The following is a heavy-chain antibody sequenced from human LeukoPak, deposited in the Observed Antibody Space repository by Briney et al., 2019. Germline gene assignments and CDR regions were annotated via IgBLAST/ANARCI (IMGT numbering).Heavy chain of an antibody. Sequence: GESLKISCKGSGYSFTSYWIGWVRQMPGKGLEWMGIIYPGDPDTRYSPSFADHVTISADKSISTAYLQWNSLRASDTAMYYCARHLLGNAYFMDYWGQGTPVTVSS. J-gene: IGHJ4*02. CDR2: IYPGDPDT. D-gene: IGHD2/OR15-2a*01. CDR1: GYSFTSYW. CDR3: ARHLLGNAYFMDY. V-gene: IGHV5-51*01.